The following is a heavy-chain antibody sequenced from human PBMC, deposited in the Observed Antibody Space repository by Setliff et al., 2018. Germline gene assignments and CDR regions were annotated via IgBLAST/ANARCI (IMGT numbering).Heavy chain of an antibody. CDR3: ARDPPHDFWSGYYGRGGYYYYMDV. CDR1: GYTFTGYY. Sequence: ASVKVSCKASGYTFTGYYMHWVRQAPGQGLEWMGWINPNSGGTNYAQKFQGWVTMTRDTSISTAYMELSSLRSEDTAVYYCARDPPHDFWSGYYGRGGYYYYMDVWGKGTTVTVSS. V-gene: IGHV1-2*04. D-gene: IGHD3-3*01. CDR2: INPNSGGT. J-gene: IGHJ6*03.